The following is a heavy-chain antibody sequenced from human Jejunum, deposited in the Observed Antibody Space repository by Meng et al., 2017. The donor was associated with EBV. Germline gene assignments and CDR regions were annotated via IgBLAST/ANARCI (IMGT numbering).Heavy chain of an antibody. V-gene: IGHV4-34*02. CDR1: RGSFSGYY. CDR2: INHSGST. Sequence: VQLLPWGARLFKPSATLSLTCAVYRGSFSGYYWSWIRQHPGKGLEWIGEINHSGSTNYNPSLRSRVTISVETSKNQFSLRLNSVTAADTAVYYCARVAFSYTTRSLDSWGQGTLVTVSS. CDR3: ARVAFSYTTRSLDS. J-gene: IGHJ4*02. D-gene: IGHD3-16*02.